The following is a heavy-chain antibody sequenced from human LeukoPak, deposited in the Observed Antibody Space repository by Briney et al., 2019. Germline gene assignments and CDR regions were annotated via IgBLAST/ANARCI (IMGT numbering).Heavy chain of an antibody. Sequence: ASVKVSCKASGYTFTSYGISWVRQAPGQGLEWMGWISAYNGNTNYAQKLQGRVTMTTDTSTSTAYMELRSLRSDDTAGYYCARVVVVPAASSFDYWGQGTLVTVSS. CDR1: GYTFTSYG. CDR3: ARVVVVPAASSFDY. D-gene: IGHD2-2*01. J-gene: IGHJ4*02. V-gene: IGHV1-18*04. CDR2: ISAYNGNT.